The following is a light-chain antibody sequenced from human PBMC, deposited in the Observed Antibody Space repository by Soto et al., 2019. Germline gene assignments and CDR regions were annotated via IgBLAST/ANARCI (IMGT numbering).Light chain of an antibody. J-gene: IGKJ5*01. CDR2: DAS. Sequence: EIVLRQSPATLCLSPGERATLSCRASQTVSSYVLWYQQKRGQAPRLLIYDASNRATGIPARFSGSGSGTDFTLTISSLEPEDFAVYYCQQRMNWPLTFGQGTQLEIK. V-gene: IGKV3-11*01. CDR1: QTVSSY. CDR3: QQRMNWPLT.